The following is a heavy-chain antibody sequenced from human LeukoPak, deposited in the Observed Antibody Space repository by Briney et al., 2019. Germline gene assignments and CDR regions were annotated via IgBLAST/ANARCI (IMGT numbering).Heavy chain of an antibody. D-gene: IGHD3-22*01. V-gene: IGHV4-4*02. CDR2: IYHSGST. Sequence: SGTLSLTCAVSGGSISSSNWWSWVRPTPGKGLEWIGEIYHSGSTNYNPSLKSRVTISVDKSKNQFSLKLSSVTAADTAVYYCARDRAHHYDSSGYHGAFDIWGQGTMVTVSS. CDR3: ARDRAHHYDSSGYHGAFDI. J-gene: IGHJ3*02. CDR1: GGSISSSNW.